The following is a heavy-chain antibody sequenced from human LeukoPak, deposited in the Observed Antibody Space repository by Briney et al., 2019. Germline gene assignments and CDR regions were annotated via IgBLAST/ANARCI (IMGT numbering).Heavy chain of an antibody. CDR3: GRGDILTDYSFDS. V-gene: IGHV3-13*04. D-gene: IGHD3-9*01. CDR2: IGTTGDT. J-gene: IGHJ5*01. Sequence: GGPLILSCAASESTSSNYDMHWLHQATEKGLEWVSGIGTTGDTYYPASVKGRFTISRENAKNSLYLQMNSLRAGDTAVYYCGRGDILTDYSFDSWGEGTLVIVSS. CDR1: ESTSSNYD.